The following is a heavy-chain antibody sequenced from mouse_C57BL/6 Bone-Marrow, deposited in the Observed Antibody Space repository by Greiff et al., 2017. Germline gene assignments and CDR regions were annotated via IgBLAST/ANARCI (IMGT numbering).Heavy chain of an antibody. J-gene: IGHJ1*03. V-gene: IGHV1-64*01. CDR1: GYTFTSYW. Sequence: QVQLKQPGAELVKPGASVKLSCKASGYTFTSYWMHWVKQRPGQGLEWIGMIHPNSGSTNYNEKFKSKATLTVDKSSSTAYMQLSSLTSEDSAVYYCAKEKGFPYWYFDVWGTGTTVTVSS. CDR3: AKEKGFPYWYFDV. CDR2: IHPNSGST.